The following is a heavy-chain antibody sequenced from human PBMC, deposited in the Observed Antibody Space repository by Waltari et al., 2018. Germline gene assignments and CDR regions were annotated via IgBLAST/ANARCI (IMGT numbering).Heavy chain of an antibody. CDR2: VSGSGATT. J-gene: IGHJ4*02. V-gene: IGHV3-23*01. CDR3: AKAFRGYSGSYFDI. CDR1: GFSFGGFA. Sequence: EVQLLESGGGLVQQGGSLRLSCAASGFSFGGFAMNWVRQPPGKGLEWCSWVSGSGATTNYADSVRGRFTVSRDNSRNTVYLQMNSLRAEDTAVYYCAKAFRGYSGSYFDIWGRGTLVAVSA. D-gene: IGHD5-12*01.